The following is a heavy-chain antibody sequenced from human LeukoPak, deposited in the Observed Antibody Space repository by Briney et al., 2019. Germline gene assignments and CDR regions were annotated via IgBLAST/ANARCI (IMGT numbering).Heavy chain of an antibody. J-gene: IGHJ5*02. CDR2: IIPIFGTA. V-gene: IGHV1-69*13. CDR1: GGTFSSYA. CDR3: AMTQYVVDWFDP. D-gene: IGHD4-11*01. Sequence: SVQVSCKASGGTFSSYAISWVRQAPGQGLEWMGGIIPIFGTANYAQKFQGRVTITADESTSTAYMELSSLRSEDTAVYYCAMTQYVVDWFDPWGQGTLVTVSS.